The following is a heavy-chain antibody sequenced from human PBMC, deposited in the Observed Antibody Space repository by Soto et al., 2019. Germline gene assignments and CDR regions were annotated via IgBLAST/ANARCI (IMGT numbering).Heavy chain of an antibody. CDR1: GSSVSSNNYY. Sequence: SETLSLTCTVSGSSVSSNNYYWAFIRQPPGKGLEWIGSVYNSGSTYYNPSLKSRLTVSLDTSKNQLSLSLRSVTAADTAVYYCARHPLRFCSTTSCSPDGGNFDYWGQGTLVTVSS. D-gene: IGHD2-2*01. V-gene: IGHV4-39*01. CDR3: ARHPLRFCSTTSCSPDGGNFDY. CDR2: VYNSGST. J-gene: IGHJ4*02.